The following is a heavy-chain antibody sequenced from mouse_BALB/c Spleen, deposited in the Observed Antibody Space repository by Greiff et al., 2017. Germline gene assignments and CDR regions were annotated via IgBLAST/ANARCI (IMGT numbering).Heavy chain of an antibody. V-gene: IGHV1-87*01. J-gene: IGHJ2*01. CDR1: GYTFTSYW. D-gene: IGHD1-2*01. Sequence: VQLQQSGAELARPGASVKLSCKASGYTFTSYWMQWVKQRPGQGLEWIGAIYPGDGDTRYTQKFKGKATLTADKSSSTAYMQLSSLASEDSAVYYCARDRTTALDYWGQGTTLTVSS. CDR3: ARDRTTALDY. CDR2: IYPGDGDT.